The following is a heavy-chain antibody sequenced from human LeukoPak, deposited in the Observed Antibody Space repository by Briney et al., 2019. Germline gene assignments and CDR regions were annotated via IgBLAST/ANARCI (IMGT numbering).Heavy chain of an antibody. D-gene: IGHD3-9*01. Sequence: PGGSLRLSCAASGFSFSVYWMHWVRQAPGKGPVWVSRIKTDGSITDYADFVKGRFTISRDNAKNTLYLQMNSLRAEDTAVYYCAKDLLEYYDIMIGYSTFDHWGQGTLVTVSS. V-gene: IGHV3-74*01. J-gene: IGHJ4*02. CDR3: AKDLLEYYDIMIGYSTFDH. CDR1: GFSFSVYW. CDR2: IKTDGSIT.